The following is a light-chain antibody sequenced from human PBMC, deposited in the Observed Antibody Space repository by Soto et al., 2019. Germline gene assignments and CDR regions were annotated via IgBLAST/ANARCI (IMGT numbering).Light chain of an antibody. V-gene: IGLV2-14*01. CDR3: SSYTSGSTLVV. J-gene: IGLJ2*01. CDR1: SSDVGAYNY. CDR2: EVT. Sequence: QSALTQPASVSGSPGQSITISCTGSSSDVGAYNYVSWYQQHPGKAPRLMIYEVTNRPSGVSNRLSGSKSGNTASLTISGLRAEDEADYYCSSYTSGSTLVVFGGGTKLTVL.